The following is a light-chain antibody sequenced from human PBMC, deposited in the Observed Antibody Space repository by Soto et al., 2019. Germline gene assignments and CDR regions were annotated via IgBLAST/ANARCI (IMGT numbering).Light chain of an antibody. J-gene: IGKJ1*01. CDR3: QHYNSYSEA. CDR1: QTISSW. V-gene: IGKV1-5*03. CDR2: KAS. Sequence: DIQMTQSPSTLSGSVGDRVTITCRAIQTISSWLAWYQQKPGKAPKLLIHKASTLKSGVPSRFSGSGSGTEITLTISSLQPDDFATYYCQHYNSYSEAFGQGTKVDIK.